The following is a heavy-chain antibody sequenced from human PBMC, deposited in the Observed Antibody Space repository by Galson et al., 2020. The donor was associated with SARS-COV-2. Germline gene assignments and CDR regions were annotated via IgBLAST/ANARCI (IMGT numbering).Heavy chain of an antibody. D-gene: IGHD2-2*01. V-gene: IGHV3-15*01. J-gene: IGHJ4*02. CDR3: THLGYCSSPSCFGIYSDS. CDR1: GLAFSPAW. Sequence: GGSLRLSCGVSGLAFSPAWMSWVRQAPGKGLEWVGRIKNGCRTDYAAPVKGRFTISRDDSTNMIYLQMNSLEPGDTGVYYCTHLGYCSSPSCFGIYSDSWGKGTLVTVSS. CDR2: IKNGCRT.